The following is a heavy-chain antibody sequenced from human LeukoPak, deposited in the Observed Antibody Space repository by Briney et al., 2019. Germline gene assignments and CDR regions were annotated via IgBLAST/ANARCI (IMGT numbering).Heavy chain of an antibody. Sequence: PSETLSLTCAVYGGSSSGYYWSWIRQPPGKGLEWIGEINHSGSTNYNPSLKSRVTISVDTSKNQFSLKLSSVTAADTAVYYCARGNGDYVWGSYRIGFDYWGQGTLVTVSS. CDR1: GGSSSGYY. V-gene: IGHV4-34*01. J-gene: IGHJ4*02. CDR2: INHSGST. CDR3: ARGNGDYVWGSYRIGFDY. D-gene: IGHD3-16*02.